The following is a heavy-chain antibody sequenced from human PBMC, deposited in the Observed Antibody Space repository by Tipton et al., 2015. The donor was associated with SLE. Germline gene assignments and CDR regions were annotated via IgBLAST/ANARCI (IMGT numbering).Heavy chain of an antibody. CDR2: IYYSGST. V-gene: IGHV4-59*11. Sequence: TLSLTCTVSGGSISSHYWSWFRQPPGKGLEWIGYIYYSGSTNYNPSLKSRVTISVDTSKNKFSLKLSSVTAADTAVYYCARERGASIAVAQEFDYWGQGTLVTVSS. CDR1: GGSISSHY. CDR3: ARERGASIAVAQEFDY. D-gene: IGHD6-19*01. J-gene: IGHJ4*02.